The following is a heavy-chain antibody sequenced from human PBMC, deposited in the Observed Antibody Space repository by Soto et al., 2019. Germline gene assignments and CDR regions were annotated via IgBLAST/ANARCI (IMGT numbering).Heavy chain of an antibody. D-gene: IGHD3-22*01. V-gene: IGHV3-15*07. CDR1: GFTFSNAW. Sequence: EVQLVESGGGLVKPGGSLRLSCAASGFTFSNAWMNWVRQAPGKGLEWVGRIKSKTDGGTTDYAAHVKGRFTISRDDSKNTLYLQMNSLKTEDTAVYYCTTDHSSPRLGAFDIWGQGTMVTVSS. CDR3: TTDHSSPRLGAFDI. J-gene: IGHJ3*02. CDR2: IKSKTDGGTT.